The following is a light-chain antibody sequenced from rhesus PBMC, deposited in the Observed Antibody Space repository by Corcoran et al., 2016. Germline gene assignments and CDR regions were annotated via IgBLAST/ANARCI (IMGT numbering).Light chain of an antibody. CDR3: QQHDNSPWT. Sequence: EIVMTQSPATLSLSPGERATLSCRASQSVSSSLAWYQQKPGQAPRLPIDGASSRATGIPDRFSGSGSGTEFTLTISSLQPEDIATYYCQQHDNSPWTFGQGTKVEIK. CDR2: GAS. V-gene: IGKV3-42*01. CDR1: QSVSSS. J-gene: IGKJ1*01.